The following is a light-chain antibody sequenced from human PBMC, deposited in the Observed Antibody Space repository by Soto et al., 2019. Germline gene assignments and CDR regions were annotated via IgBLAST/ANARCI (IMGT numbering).Light chain of an antibody. V-gene: IGLV1-51*01. J-gene: IGLJ3*02. CDR3: GTWDTSLSAGV. Sequence: VLTQPPSVSAAPGQRVTISCSGSSSNIATNYVSWYQHLPGAAPRLLICDDNKRPSGIPDRFSGSKYGTSATLDITGLQTGDEADYYCGTWDTSLSAGVFGGGTKVTV. CDR2: DDN. CDR1: SSNIATNY.